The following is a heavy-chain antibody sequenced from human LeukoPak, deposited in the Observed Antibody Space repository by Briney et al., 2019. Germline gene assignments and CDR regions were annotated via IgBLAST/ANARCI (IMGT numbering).Heavy chain of an antibody. CDR2: ISHGGRT. CDR1: GGSFSGYY. CDR3: AMEYSTSSTSFDY. V-gene: IGHV4-34*01. D-gene: IGHD6-6*01. Sequence: PSETLSLTCAVYGGSFSGYYWSWIRQPPGKGLEWIGEISHGGRTNYDPSLKSRVTISIDTSKNQFSLKVTSVTAADTALYYCAMEYSTSSTSFDYWGQGTLVTASS. J-gene: IGHJ4*02.